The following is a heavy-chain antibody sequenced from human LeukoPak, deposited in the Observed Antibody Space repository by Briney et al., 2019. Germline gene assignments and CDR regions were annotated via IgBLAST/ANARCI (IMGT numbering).Heavy chain of an antibody. CDR3: ARHTPSTYPGGPYDS. CDR1: GASISNYY. D-gene: IGHD2-15*01. Sequence: KPSETLSLTCSVSGASISNYYWTWICQPPGQGLEWIGYVSYSGGTRYNPSLKNRVTISLDTSKNQYSLKLSSVTAADTAVYYCARHTPSTYPGGPYDSWGQGTLVTVSS. CDR2: VSYSGGT. V-gene: IGHV4-59*08. J-gene: IGHJ4*02.